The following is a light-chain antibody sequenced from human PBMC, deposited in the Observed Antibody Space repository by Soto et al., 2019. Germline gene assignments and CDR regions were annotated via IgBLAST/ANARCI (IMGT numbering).Light chain of an antibody. CDR1: SSDVGRYNY. J-gene: IGLJ1*01. Sequence: QSALAQPASVSGSRGQSITISCTGTSSDVGRYNYVSWFQQHPGKVPKLIICDVSNWPSGVSDRFSGSKSGNTASLTISGLHPEDEADYYCSSFTSSSTFVFGTGTKLTVL. CDR2: DVS. CDR3: SSFTSSSTFV. V-gene: IGLV2-14*03.